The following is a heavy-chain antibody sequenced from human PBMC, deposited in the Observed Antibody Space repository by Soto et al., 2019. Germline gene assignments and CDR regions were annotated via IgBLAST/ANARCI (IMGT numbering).Heavy chain of an antibody. D-gene: IGHD6-6*01. J-gene: IGHJ6*02. Sequence: SETLSLTCAVSGGSISGSNWWSWVRQPPGKGLEWIGEIYHSGSTNYNPSLKSRVTISVDKSKNQFSLKLSSVTAADTAVYYCARGYSSSWYYYYGMDVWGQGTTVTVSS. V-gene: IGHV4-4*02. CDR2: IYHSGST. CDR3: ARGYSSSWYYYYGMDV. CDR1: GGSISGSNW.